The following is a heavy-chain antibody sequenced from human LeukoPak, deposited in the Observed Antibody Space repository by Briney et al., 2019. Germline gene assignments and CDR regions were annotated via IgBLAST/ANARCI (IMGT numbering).Heavy chain of an antibody. V-gene: IGHV4-59*01. CDR2: IYYSGST. J-gene: IGHJ4*02. CDR3: ARAYYYDSSGYYFAGIGYFDY. CDR1: GGSISSYY. D-gene: IGHD3-22*01. Sequence: SETLSLTCTVSGGSISSYYWSWIRQPPGKGLEWIGYIYYSGSTNYNPSLKSRVTISVDTSKNQFSLKLSSVTAADTAVYYCARAYYYDSSGYYFAGIGYFDYWGQGTLATVSS.